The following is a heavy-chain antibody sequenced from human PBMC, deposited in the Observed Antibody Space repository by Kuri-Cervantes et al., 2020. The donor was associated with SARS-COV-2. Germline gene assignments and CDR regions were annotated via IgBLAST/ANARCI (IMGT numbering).Heavy chain of an antibody. J-gene: IGHJ4*02. V-gene: IGHV1-2*02. CDR2: ISAYNGNT. CDR3: ARAIDY. Sequence: ASVKVSCKASGYTFTNYYMHWVRQAPGQGLEWMGWISAYNGNTNYAQKFQGRVTMTRDTYISTAYMELSRLRSDDTAVYYCARAIDYWGQGTLVTVSS. CDR1: GYTFTNYY.